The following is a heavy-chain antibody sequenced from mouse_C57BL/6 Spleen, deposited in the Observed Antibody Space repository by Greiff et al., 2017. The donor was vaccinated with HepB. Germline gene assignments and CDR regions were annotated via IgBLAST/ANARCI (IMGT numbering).Heavy chain of an antibody. CDR1: GYTFTSYW. CDR2: IDPSDSYT. V-gene: IGHV1-69*01. Sequence: VQLQQSGAELVMPGASVKLSCKASGYTFTSYWMHWVKQRPGQGLEWIGEIDPSDSYTNYNQKFKDKSTLTVDKSSSTAYMQLSSLTSEDSAVYYCARGRRDWYFDVWGTGTTVTVSS. CDR3: ARGRRDWYFDV. J-gene: IGHJ1*03.